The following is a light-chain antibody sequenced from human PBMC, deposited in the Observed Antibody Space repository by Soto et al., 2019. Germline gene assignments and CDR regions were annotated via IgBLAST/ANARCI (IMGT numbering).Light chain of an antibody. J-gene: IGKJ1*01. CDR3: QRYDSLRT. CDR1: QTVSSNF. Sequence: EVVLTPSPATLSLSPGEKATLSFRASQTVSSNFLAWYQQKPGQAPRLLIYGASNRATGIPDRFSGSGSGIDFTLTITRLEPEDFAMYYCQRYDSLRTFGQGTKVDNK. CDR2: GAS. V-gene: IGKV3-20*01.